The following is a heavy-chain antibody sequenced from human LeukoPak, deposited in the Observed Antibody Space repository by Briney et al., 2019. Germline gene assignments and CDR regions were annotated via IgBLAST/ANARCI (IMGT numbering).Heavy chain of an antibody. D-gene: IGHD6-13*01. CDR3: ARGVPRGVAAAGGKHIDY. V-gene: IGHV4-34*01. CDR1: GGSFSGYY. Sequence: SETLSLTCAVYGGSFSGYYWSWIRQPQGKGLEWIGEINHSGSTNYNPSLKSRVTISVDTSKNQFSLKLSSVTAADTAVYYCARGVPRGVAAAGGKHIDYWGQGTLVTVSS. CDR2: INHSGST. J-gene: IGHJ4*02.